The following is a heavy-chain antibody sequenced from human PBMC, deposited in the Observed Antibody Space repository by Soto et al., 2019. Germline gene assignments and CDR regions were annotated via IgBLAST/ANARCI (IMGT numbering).Heavy chain of an antibody. CDR1: GFTFSSYA. CDR3: ARGRGGQWLFYFDY. J-gene: IGHJ4*02. D-gene: IGHD6-19*01. Sequence: PGGSLRLSCAASGFTFSSYAMHWVRQAPGKGLEYVSVISTTGLDIYYSDSVKGRFIISRDNSKNTVYLQMNSLRDEDMGIYYCARGRGGQWLFYFDYWGQGA. V-gene: IGHV3-64*02. CDR2: ISTTGLDI.